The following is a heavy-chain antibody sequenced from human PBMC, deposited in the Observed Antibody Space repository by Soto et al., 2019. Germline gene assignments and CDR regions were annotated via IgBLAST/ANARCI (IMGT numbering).Heavy chain of an antibody. D-gene: IGHD3-16*01. V-gene: IGHV4-30-2*01. J-gene: IGHJ3*02. CDR2: IYHGGST. CDR1: GGSISSDYYS. CDR3: ARLNRLRNDAFDI. Sequence: QVQLPESGSGLVKPSETLSLTCAVSGGSISSDYYSWSWIRQPPGKDLEWIGYIYHGGSTYYNPSLRSRVTLSVDTSKNHFSLRLTSVTAADTAVYSCARLNRLRNDAFDIWGQGTLVAVSS.